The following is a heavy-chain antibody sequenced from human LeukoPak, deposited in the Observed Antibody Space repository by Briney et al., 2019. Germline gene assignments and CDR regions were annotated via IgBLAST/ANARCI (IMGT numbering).Heavy chain of an antibody. CDR1: GFTFSNAW. CDR2: IKSKTDGGAP. J-gene: IGHJ4*02. CDR3: TTSPLYYYGSGTPYY. D-gene: IGHD3-10*01. Sequence: GGSLRLSCAASGFTFSNAWMSWVRQAPGKGLEWVGRIKSKTDGGAPDYAAPVKGRFTISSDDSKNTLYLQMNSLKTEDTAVYYCTTSPLYYYGSGTPYYWGQGTLVTVSS. V-gene: IGHV3-15*01.